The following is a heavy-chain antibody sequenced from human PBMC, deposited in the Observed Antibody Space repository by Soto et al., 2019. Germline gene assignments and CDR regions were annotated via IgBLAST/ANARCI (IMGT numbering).Heavy chain of an antibody. CDR2: IWYDGSNK. CDR1: GFTFSSYG. D-gene: IGHD6-13*01. Sequence: QVQLVESGGGVVQPGRSLRLSCAASGFTFSSYGMHWVRQAPGKGLEWVAVIWYDGSNKYYADSVKGRFTISRDNSKNTLYLQMNSLRAEDTAVYYCASTMDIAAAGYYGMDVWGQGTTVTVSS. CDR3: ASTMDIAAAGYYGMDV. J-gene: IGHJ6*02. V-gene: IGHV3-33*01.